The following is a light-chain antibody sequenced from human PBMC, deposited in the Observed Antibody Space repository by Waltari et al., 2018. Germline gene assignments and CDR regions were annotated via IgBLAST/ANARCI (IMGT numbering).Light chain of an antibody. CDR3: MIWHSSAGV. CDR2: YKSDSDK. J-gene: IGLJ2*01. Sequence: QAVLTQPSSLSASPGASASLTCTLRSGINVGTSRIYWYRQKPGSPPQYRLRYKSDSDKQQGLGVPSSFPGSKDASANAGILLISGLQSDDEADYYCMIWHSSAGVFGGGTKLTVL. V-gene: IGLV5-45*03. CDR1: SGINVGTSR.